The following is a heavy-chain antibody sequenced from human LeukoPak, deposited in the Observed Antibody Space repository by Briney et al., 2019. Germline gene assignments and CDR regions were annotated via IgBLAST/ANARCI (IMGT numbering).Heavy chain of an antibody. CDR1: GFSLNTYP. CDR2: ISYDGGNT. CDR3: ARGVRVSGGGNYSDY. D-gene: IGHD2-15*01. V-gene: IGHV3-30*04. J-gene: IGHJ4*02. Sequence: SGRSLRLSCAASGFSLNTYPIHWVRQAPGKGLEWVAVISYDGGNTYYADSVRGRITISRDNSKNTVYLQMNSLRIEDTAVYYCARGVRVSGGGNYSDYWGQGTLVTVSS.